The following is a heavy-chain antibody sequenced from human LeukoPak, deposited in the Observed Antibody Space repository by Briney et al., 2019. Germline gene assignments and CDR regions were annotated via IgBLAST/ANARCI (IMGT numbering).Heavy chain of an antibody. CDR2: IYYSGST. J-gene: IGHJ5*02. V-gene: IGHV4-39*07. CDR3: ARDASFEYSSMYNWFDP. D-gene: IGHD6-6*01. Sequence: PSETLSLTRTVSGGSISSSSYYWGWIRQPPGKGLEWNGSIYYSGSTYYNPSLKSRVTISVDTSRNQFSLKLSSVTAADTAVYYCARDASFEYSSMYNWFDPWGQGTLVTVSS. CDR1: GGSISSSSYY.